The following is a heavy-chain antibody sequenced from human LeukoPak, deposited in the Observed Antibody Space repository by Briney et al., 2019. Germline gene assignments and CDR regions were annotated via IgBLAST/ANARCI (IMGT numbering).Heavy chain of an antibody. Sequence: GGSLRLSCAASGFTFDDYGMSCVRQAPGKGLEWVSGINWNGGSTGYADSVKGRFTISRDNARNSLYLQMNSLRAEDTALYYCARDYIAETYYYDSSGAFDIWGQGTMVTVSS. CDR3: ARDYIAETYYYDSSGAFDI. V-gene: IGHV3-20*04. J-gene: IGHJ3*02. D-gene: IGHD3-22*01. CDR1: GFTFDDYG. CDR2: INWNGGST.